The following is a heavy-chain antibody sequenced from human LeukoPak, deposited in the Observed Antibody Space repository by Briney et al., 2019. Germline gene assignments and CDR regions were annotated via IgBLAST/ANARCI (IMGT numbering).Heavy chain of an antibody. Sequence: GGSLRLSCAASGFTFNTYWMGWVRQAPGKGLEWVANIKQDGSGKYYVDSVKGRFTISRDDAKNSLYLQMNSLRAEDTAVYFCARGVTPDYWGQGALVTVSS. CDR3: ARGVTPDY. CDR1: GFTFNTYW. CDR2: IKQDGSGK. D-gene: IGHD2-21*02. V-gene: IGHV3-7*01. J-gene: IGHJ4*02.